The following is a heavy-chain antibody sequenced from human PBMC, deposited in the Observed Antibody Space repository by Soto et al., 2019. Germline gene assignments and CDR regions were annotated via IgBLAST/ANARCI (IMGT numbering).Heavy chain of an antibody. CDR1: GGSVSSYY. CDR2: AHYSGST. Sequence: SETLSLTCTVFGGSVSSYYWTWIRQPPGKGLEWIGYAHYSGSTNYSPSLRSRVIMPVDTSKNQFSLKLSSVTAADTAVYYCARGEMTTVDYFDYWGQGTLVTVSS. D-gene: IGHD4-17*01. V-gene: IGHV4-59*02. CDR3: ARGEMTTVDYFDY. J-gene: IGHJ4*02.